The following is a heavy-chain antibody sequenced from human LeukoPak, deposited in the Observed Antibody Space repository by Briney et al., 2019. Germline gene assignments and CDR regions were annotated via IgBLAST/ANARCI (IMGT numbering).Heavy chain of an antibody. CDR3: AREVGWFGEAAFQYHGLDV. J-gene: IGHJ6*02. CDR1: GYTFTSYG. Sequence: ASVKVSCKASGYTFTSYGVSWVRQAPGQGLEWLGWISAFNGKTNYAQKFQERVTMTTDTSTSSAYLELRRLRFNDTAVYYCAREVGWFGEAAFQYHGLDVWGQGTTVTVSS. V-gene: IGHV1-18*01. D-gene: IGHD3-10*01. CDR2: ISAFNGKT.